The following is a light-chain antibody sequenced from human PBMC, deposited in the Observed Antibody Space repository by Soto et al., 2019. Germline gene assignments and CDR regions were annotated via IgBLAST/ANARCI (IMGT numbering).Light chain of an antibody. CDR2: SNN. Sequence: QAVVTQPPSASGTPGQRVTISCSGSSSNIGSNTVNWYQQLPGTAPKLLIYSNNQRPSGVPDRFSGSKSGTSASLAISGLQSEDEADYYWAAWDDSLNGHVVFGGATKLTV. V-gene: IGLV1-44*01. CDR3: AAWDDSLNGHVV. CDR1: SSNIGSNT. J-gene: IGLJ2*01.